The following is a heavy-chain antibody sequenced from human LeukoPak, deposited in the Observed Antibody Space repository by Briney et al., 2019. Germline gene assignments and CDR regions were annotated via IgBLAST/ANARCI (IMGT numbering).Heavy chain of an antibody. CDR3: ARDRYCTNGVCPVYYYYGMDV. D-gene: IGHD2-8*01. V-gene: IGHV1-18*01. J-gene: IGHJ6*02. CDR1: GYTFTSYG. CDR2: ISAYSGNT. Sequence: ASVKVSCKASGYTFTSYGISWVRQAPGQGLEWMGWISAYSGNTNYAQKLQGRVTMTTDTSTSTAYMELRSLRSDDTAVYYCARDRYCTNGVCPVYYYYGMDVWGQGTTVTVSS.